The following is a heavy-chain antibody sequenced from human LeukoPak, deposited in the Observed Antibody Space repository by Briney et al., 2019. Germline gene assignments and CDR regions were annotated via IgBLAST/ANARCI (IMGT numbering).Heavy chain of an antibody. D-gene: IGHD1-26*01. CDR3: AGDSYTLLHY. CDR2: IYSGGNT. J-gene: IGHJ4*02. V-gene: IGHV3-53*01. CDR1: GFNVSSKY. Sequence: GGSLRLSCAASGFNVSSKYMSWVRQAPGKGLERVSLIYSGGNTYYADSVKGRFTISRDNSKNTLYLQMNSLRAEDTAVCYCAGDSYTLLHYWGQGTLVTVSS.